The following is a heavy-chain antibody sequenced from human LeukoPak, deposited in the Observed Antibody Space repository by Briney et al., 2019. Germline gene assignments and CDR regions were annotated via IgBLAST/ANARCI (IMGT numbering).Heavy chain of an antibody. CDR3: ATGDYYYMDV. D-gene: IGHD3-10*01. CDR1: GYSITRGYY. Sequence: SETLSLTCTVSGYSITRGYYWGWIRQPPGKGPEWIASIFHTGSTYYNPSLKSRVTISVDTSKNQFSLKLSSVTAADTAVYYCATGDYYYMDVWGKGTTVTISS. CDR2: IFHTGST. V-gene: IGHV4-38-2*02. J-gene: IGHJ6*03.